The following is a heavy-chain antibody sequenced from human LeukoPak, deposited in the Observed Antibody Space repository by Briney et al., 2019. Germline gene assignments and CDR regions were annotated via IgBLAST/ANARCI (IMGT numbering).Heavy chain of an antibody. CDR1: GFTFTSHW. J-gene: IGHJ4*02. D-gene: IGHD2-2*01. CDR3: ARARYCSSTSCFDDY. V-gene: IGHV3-7*04. CDR2: INQDGSEK. Sequence: GGSLILSCAASGFTFTSHWMTWVRQAPGKGLEWVANINQDGSEKYYVDSVKGRFTISRDNAKSSLYLQMNSLRAEDTAVYYCARARYCSSTSCFDDYWGQGSLVTVSS.